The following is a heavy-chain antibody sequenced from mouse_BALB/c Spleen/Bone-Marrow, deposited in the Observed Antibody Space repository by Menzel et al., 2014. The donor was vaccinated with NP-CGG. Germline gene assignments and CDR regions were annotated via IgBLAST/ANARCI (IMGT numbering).Heavy chain of an antibody. CDR2: IYPSDSYT. Sequence: VKLVESGAELVRPGASVKLSCKASGYTFTSYWINWVKQRPGKGLEWIGNIYPSDSYTNYNQKFKDKATLTVDKSSRAAYMQLSSPTSEDSAVYYCTRTGGYGYDWLAYWGQGTLVTVSA. J-gene: IGHJ3*01. CDR3: TRTGGYGYDWLAY. D-gene: IGHD2-2*01. CDR1: GYTFTSYW. V-gene: IGHV1-69*02.